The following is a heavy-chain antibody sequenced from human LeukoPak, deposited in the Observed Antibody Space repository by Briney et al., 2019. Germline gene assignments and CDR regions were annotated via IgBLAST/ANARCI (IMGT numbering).Heavy chain of an antibody. V-gene: IGHV1-2*02. D-gene: IGHD1-1*01. CDR2: INPNSGGT. Sequence: GASVKVSCKASGYTFTGYYMHWVRQAPGQGLEWMGWINPNSGGTNYAQKFQGRVTMTRDTSISTAYMELSRLRSDDTAVYYCARDYLQLERRRSWFDPWGQGTLVTVSS. CDR3: ARDYLQLERRRSWFDP. CDR1: GYTFTGYY. J-gene: IGHJ5*02.